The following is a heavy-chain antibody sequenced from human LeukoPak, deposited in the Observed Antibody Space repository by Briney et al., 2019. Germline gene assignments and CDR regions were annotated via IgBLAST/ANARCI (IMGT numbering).Heavy chain of an antibody. CDR2: ISYDGSNK. J-gene: IGHJ6*03. V-gene: IGHV3-30*04. D-gene: IGHD1-1*01. CDR3: ARDGGWNGLGYYMDV. CDR1: GFTFSSYA. Sequence: PGGSLRLSCAASGFTFSSYAMHWVRQAPGKGLEWVAVISYDGSNKYYADSVKGRFTISRDNSKNTLYLQMNSLRAEDTAVYYCARDGGWNGLGYYMDVWGKGTTVTVSS.